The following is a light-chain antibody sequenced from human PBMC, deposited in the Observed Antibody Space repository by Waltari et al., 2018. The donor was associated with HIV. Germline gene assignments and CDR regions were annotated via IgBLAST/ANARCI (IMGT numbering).Light chain of an antibody. Sequence: QSALTQPASVSGSPGQSITISCTGTKSDLGGYNYVSWYQQHPGRASTLLIYEVTHRPSGISYRFSGSKSGNTASMTISGLQAEDEADYYCSSYTTTSTILFGGGTKVTVL. V-gene: IGLV2-14*01. J-gene: IGLJ3*02. CDR1: KSDLGGYNY. CDR2: EVT. CDR3: SSYTTTSTIL.